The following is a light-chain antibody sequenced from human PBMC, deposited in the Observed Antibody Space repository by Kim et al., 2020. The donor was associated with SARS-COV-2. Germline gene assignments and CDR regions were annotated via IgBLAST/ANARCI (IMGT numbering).Light chain of an antibody. CDR3: QEYNNWPALS. Sequence: DIVMTQSPATLSVSPGESATLSCRASHSVAGKLAWYQQKPGQAPRLLIYGASVRATGIPARFSGSGSGTEFTLTISSLQSEDFAVYYCQEYNNWPALSFGGGTKVDIK. CDR1: HSVAGK. V-gene: IGKV3D-15*01. J-gene: IGKJ4*01. CDR2: GAS.